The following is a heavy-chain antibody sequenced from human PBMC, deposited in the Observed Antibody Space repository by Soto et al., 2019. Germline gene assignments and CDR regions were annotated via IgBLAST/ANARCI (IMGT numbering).Heavy chain of an antibody. CDR3: TRSVPPADFDY. CDR1: GFTFSGSA. CDR2: IRSKANSYAT. V-gene: IGHV3-73*01. Sequence: GGSLRLSCAASGFTFSGSAMHWVRQASGKGLEWVGRIRSKANSYATAYAASVKGRFTISRDDSKNTAYLQMNSLKTEDTAVYYCTRSVPPADFDYWGQGTLVTVSS. J-gene: IGHJ4*02.